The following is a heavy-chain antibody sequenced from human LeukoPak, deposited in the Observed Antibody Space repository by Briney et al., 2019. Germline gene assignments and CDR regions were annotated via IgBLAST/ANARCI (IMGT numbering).Heavy chain of an antibody. D-gene: IGHD5-18*01. CDR1: GGSISNYY. J-gene: IGHJ4*02. V-gene: IGHV4-4*07. CDR2: IYTSGST. CDR3: ARSRGTALITRFDY. Sequence: PSETLSLTCTVSGGSISNYYWSWIRQPAGKGLEWIGRIYTSGSTNYNPSLESRVFMSVDTSKSQFSLKLNSVTAADTAVYFCARSRGTALITRFDYWGQGTLVTVSS.